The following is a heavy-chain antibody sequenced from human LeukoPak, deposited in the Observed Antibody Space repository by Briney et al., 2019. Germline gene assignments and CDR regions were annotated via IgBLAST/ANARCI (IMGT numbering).Heavy chain of an antibody. V-gene: IGHV1-69*06. CDR2: IIPIFGTA. D-gene: IGHD2-15*01. CDR1: GGTFSSSA. Sequence: SVKVSCKASGGTFSSSAISWVRQAPGQGLEWLGGIIPIFGTANYAQKFQGRVTITADKSTCTAYMELSSLRSEDTAVYYCARGGRLYGYCSGGSCYEFDYWGQGTLVTVSS. CDR3: ARGGRLYGYCSGGSCYEFDY. J-gene: IGHJ4*02.